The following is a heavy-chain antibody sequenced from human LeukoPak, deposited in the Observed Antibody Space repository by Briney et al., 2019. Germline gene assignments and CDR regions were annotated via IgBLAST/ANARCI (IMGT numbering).Heavy chain of an antibody. CDR3: ARERASGSYEKAPPFDH. Sequence: AGGSLRLSCAASGFTFSSYWMTWVRQAPGKGLEWVGNIKQDGSEKYYVDSVKGRCTISRDNAKNSLYLQMNSLRVEDTAVYYCARERASGSYEKAPPFDHWGQGTLVTVSS. D-gene: IGHD3-10*01. CDR1: GFTFSSYW. J-gene: IGHJ4*02. V-gene: IGHV3-7*01. CDR2: IKQDGSEK.